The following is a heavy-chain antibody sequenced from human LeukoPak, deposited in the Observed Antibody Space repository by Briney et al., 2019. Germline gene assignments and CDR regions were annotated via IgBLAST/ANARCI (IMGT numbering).Heavy chain of an antibody. Sequence: ASVKFSCKASGYTFTSYYMHWVRQAPGQGLEWMGWISTYKNNTNYAQKLQGRVTMTTDTSTSTAYMELRSLRSDDTAVYYCARDPGSYRSDYWGQGTLVTVSS. CDR3: ARDPGSYRSDY. D-gene: IGHD3-16*02. J-gene: IGHJ4*02. CDR2: ISTYKNNT. V-gene: IGHV1-18*04. CDR1: GYTFTSYY.